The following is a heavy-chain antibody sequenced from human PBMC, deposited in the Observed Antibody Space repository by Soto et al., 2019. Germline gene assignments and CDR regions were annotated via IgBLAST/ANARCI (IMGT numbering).Heavy chain of an antibody. D-gene: IGHD5-18*01. CDR1: GFTVSDHY. CDR2: ISGSGSFT. CDR3: ARSSGWRQVVGYKYGLDV. Sequence: PGGSLRLSCALSGFTVSDHYLTWIRQAPGRGLEWIAYISGSGSFTNYADSVKGCFIISRDIAQNSMYLQINSLRAEDTAVYYCARSSGWRQVVGYKYGLDVWGQGTAVTVSS. V-gene: IGHV3-11*06. J-gene: IGHJ6*02.